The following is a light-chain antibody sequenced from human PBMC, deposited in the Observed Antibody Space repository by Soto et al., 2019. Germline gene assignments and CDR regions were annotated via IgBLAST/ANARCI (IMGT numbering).Light chain of an antibody. Sequence: QSVLTQPASVSGSPGQSITISCTGTSSDVGSYNLVSWYQQHPGKAPKLMIYEGSKRPSGVSNRFSGSKSGNTASLTISGLQAEDEADYYCCSYAGSSTFLYVFGTGTKVTVL. CDR1: SSDVGSYNL. CDR3: CSYAGSSTFLYV. J-gene: IGLJ1*01. CDR2: EGS. V-gene: IGLV2-23*03.